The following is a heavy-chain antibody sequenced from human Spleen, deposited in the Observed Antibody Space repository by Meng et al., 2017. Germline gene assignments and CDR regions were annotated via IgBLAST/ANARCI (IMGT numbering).Heavy chain of an antibody. CDR2: INHSGST. V-gene: IGHV4-34*01. Sequence: VQFQQWGAGLLKPSDTLSLTCVVSGVSFSDYYWSWIRQPPGKGLEWIGEINHSGSTNYNPSLESRATISVDTSQNNLSLKLSSVTAADSAVYYCARGPTTMAHDFDYWGQGTLVTVSS. CDR3: ARGPTTMAHDFDY. D-gene: IGHD4-11*01. CDR1: GVSFSDYY. J-gene: IGHJ4*02.